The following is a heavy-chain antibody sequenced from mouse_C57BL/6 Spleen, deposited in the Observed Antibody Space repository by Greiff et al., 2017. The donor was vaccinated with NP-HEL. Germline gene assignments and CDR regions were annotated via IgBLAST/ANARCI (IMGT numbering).Heavy chain of an antibody. J-gene: IGHJ2*01. V-gene: IGHV1-55*01. D-gene: IGHD3-2*01. CDR2: IYPGSGST. CDR3: AREEGDSSDYYFDY. Sequence: QVQLQQPGAELVKPGASVKMSCKASGYTFTSYWITWVKQRPGQGLEWIGDIYPGSGSTNYNEKFKSKATLTVDTSSSTAYMQLSSLTSEDSAVYYCAREEGDSSDYYFDYWGQGTTLTVSS. CDR1: GYTFTSYW.